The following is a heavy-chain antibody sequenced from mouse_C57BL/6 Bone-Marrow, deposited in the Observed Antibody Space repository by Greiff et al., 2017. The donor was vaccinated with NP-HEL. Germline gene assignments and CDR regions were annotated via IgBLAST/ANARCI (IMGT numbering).Heavy chain of an antibody. V-gene: IGHV1-26*01. J-gene: IGHJ2*01. CDR1: GYTFTDYY. D-gene: IGHD1-1*01. Sequence: VQLQQSGPELVKPGASVKISCKASGYTFTDYYMNWVKQSHGKSLEWIGDINPNNGGTSYNQKFKGKATLTVDKSSSTAYMELRSLTSEDSAVYYCARWRFTTVVFDYWGQGTTLTVSS. CDR2: INPNNGGT. CDR3: ARWRFTTVVFDY.